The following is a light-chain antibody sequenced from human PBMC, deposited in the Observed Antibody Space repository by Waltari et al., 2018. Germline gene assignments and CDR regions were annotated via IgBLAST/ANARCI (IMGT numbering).Light chain of an antibody. J-gene: IGLJ2*01. V-gene: IGLV1-40*01. CDR1: SSNIGAGYD. Sequence: QSVLTQPPSVSGAPGQRVTISCTGSSSNIGAGYDVHWYQQLPGTAPKLLIYGHSHRPSGVPDRCSGAKSGTSASLAITGLQAEDEADYYCQSYDSSLSVVFGGGTKLTVL. CDR3: QSYDSSLSVV. CDR2: GHS.